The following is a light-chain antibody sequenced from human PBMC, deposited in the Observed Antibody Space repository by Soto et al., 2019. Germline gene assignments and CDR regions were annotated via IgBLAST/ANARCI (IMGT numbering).Light chain of an antibody. CDR3: QQYKNYLT. CDR1: QSISTW. J-gene: IGKJ3*01. CDR2: GAS. Sequence: DIQMTQSPSTLSASVGDRVTITCRASQSISTWLAWYQQKPGKAPKVLIYGASSLESGVPSRFSRSGSGTEFTLTISSLQPDDFATYYCQQYKNYLTFGPGTKVDIK. V-gene: IGKV1-5*01.